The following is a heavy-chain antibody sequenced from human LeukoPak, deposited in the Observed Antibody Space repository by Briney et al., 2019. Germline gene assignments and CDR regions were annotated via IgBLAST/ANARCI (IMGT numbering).Heavy chain of an antibody. CDR3: AGATWGSGYFDY. CDR1: GASISNYY. V-gene: IGHV4-4*07. J-gene: IGHJ4*02. Sequence: PSETLSLTCTVSGASISNYYWSWIRQPAGKGLEWIGRLYTSGSINFNPSLKSRITMSEDTSKNQFSLRLSSVTAADTAVYYCAGATWGSGYFDYWGQGTLVTVSS. CDR2: LYTSGSI. D-gene: IGHD7-27*01.